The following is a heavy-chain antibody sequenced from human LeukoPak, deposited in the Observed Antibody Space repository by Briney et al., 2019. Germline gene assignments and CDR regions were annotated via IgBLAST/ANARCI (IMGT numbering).Heavy chain of an antibody. V-gene: IGHV3-21*01. CDR2: ISSSSSYI. CDR3: ARQTKAVAAWFDY. D-gene: IGHD2-15*01. Sequence: PGGSLRLSCAASGFTFSSYNMNWVRQVPGKGLEWVSSISSSSSYIYYADSVKGRFTISRDNAKNSLYLQMNSLRAEDTAVYYCARQTKAVAAWFDYWGQGTLVTVSS. J-gene: IGHJ4*02. CDR1: GFTFSSYN.